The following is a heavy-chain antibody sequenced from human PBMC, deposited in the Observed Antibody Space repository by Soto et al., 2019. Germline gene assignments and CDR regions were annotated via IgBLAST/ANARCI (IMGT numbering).Heavy chain of an antibody. D-gene: IGHD2-2*01. J-gene: IGHJ5*02. CDR1: GGSISSYY. V-gene: IGHV4-59*01. Sequence: PSETLSLTCTVSGGSISSYYWSWIRQPPGKGLEWIGYIYYSGSTNYNPSLKSRVTISVDTSKNQFSLKLSSVTAADTAVYYCAREVSPDYCSIFSCPRRTNWFDPWGPGTLVTVAS. CDR3: AREVSPDYCSIFSCPRRTNWFDP. CDR2: IYYSGST.